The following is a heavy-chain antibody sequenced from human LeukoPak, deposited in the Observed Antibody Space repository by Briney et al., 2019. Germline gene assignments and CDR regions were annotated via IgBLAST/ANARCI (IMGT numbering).Heavy chain of an antibody. Sequence: GGTLRLSCAASGFTFSSFGMSWVRQAPGKGLEWVANIKKDGSEKYYVDSVKGRFTISRDNAKTSLYLQMNSLRAEDTAVYYCARDLSGVTGYTYGRGIDYWGQGTLVTVSS. CDR2: IKKDGSEK. D-gene: IGHD5-18*01. J-gene: IGHJ4*02. CDR3: ARDLSGVTGYTYGRGIDY. V-gene: IGHV3-7*01. CDR1: GFTFSSFG.